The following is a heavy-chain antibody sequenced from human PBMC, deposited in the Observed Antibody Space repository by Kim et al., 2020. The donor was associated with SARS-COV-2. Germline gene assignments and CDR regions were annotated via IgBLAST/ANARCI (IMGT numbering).Heavy chain of an antibody. CDR2: IYYSGST. Sequence: SETLSLTCTVSGGSISSSSYYWGWIRQPPGKGLEWIGSIYYSGSTYYNPSLKSRVTISVDTSKNQFSLKLSSVTAADTAVYYCARLDYDILTGYSPDYWGQGTLVTVSS. J-gene: IGHJ4*02. CDR1: GGSISSSSYY. D-gene: IGHD3-9*01. CDR3: ARLDYDILTGYSPDY. V-gene: IGHV4-39*01.